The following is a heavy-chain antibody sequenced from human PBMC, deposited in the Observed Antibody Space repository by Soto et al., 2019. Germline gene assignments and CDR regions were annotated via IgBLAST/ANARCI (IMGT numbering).Heavy chain of an antibody. CDR2: IYYTGST. V-gene: IGHV4-39*01. D-gene: IGHD5-18*01. Sequence: QLQLQESGPGLVKPSETLSLTCTVSGDSISSSSYYWGWIRQPPGKGLEWIGSIYYTGSTFYNPSLQSRVSISTDTSKNQLFLSLSSVTATDTAVYYCARQEGYRAGCPGYWGQGSQVTVSS. CDR3: ARQEGYRAGCPGY. CDR1: GDSISSSSYY. J-gene: IGHJ4*02.